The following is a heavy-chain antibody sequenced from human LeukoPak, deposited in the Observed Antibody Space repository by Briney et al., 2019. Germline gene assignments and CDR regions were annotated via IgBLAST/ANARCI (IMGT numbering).Heavy chain of an antibody. V-gene: IGHV1-8*01. CDR2: ISAYNGDT. CDR1: GYTFTSYG. Sequence: ASVKVSCKASGYTFTSYGISWVRQAPGQGLEWMAWISAYNGDTDYAQKFQGRVTMTRNTSISTAYMELSSLRSEDTAVYYCARGKHRPGIAAAGIGYWGQGTLVTVSS. D-gene: IGHD6-13*01. J-gene: IGHJ4*02. CDR3: ARGKHRPGIAAAGIGY.